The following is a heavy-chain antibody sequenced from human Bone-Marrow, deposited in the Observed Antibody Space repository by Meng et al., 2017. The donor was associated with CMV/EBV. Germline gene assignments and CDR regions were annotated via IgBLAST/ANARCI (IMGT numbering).Heavy chain of an antibody. V-gene: IGHV3-23*03. CDR1: GFTFSSYA. Sequence: GESLKISCAASGFTFSSYAMSWVRQAPGKGLEWVSVIYSGGSSTYYADSVKDRFTISRDNSKNTLYLQMNSLRAEDTAVYYCAKDKGEDYYYGRYVWGQGTTGAVSS. D-gene: IGHD2-21*01. CDR2: IYSGGSST. J-gene: IGHJ6*02. CDR3: AKDKGEDYYYGRYV.